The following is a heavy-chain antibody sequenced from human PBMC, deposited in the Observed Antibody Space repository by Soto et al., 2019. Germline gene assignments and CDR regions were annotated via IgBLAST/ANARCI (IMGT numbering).Heavy chain of an antibody. J-gene: IGHJ6*02. CDR1: GFTFSSYS. V-gene: IGHV3-21*01. CDR3: ARGGYYDFWSGYYRCSYSYGMDV. D-gene: IGHD3-3*01. Sequence: EVQLVESGGGLVKPGGSLRLSCAASGFTFSSYSMNWVRQAPGKGLEWVSSISSSSSYIYYADSVKGLFTISRDNAKNSLYLQMNSLRAEDPAVYYWARGGYYDFWSGYYRCSYSYGMDVWGQGNTVTVSS. CDR2: ISSSSSYI.